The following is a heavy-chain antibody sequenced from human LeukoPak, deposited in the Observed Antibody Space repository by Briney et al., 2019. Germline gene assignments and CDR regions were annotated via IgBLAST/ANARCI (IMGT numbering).Heavy chain of an antibody. CDR3: AREGGIARPPYLYYYIDV. D-gene: IGHD6-6*01. CDR2: ISGNSGNT. CDR1: GYTLTSYG. V-gene: IGHV1-18*04. Sequence: ASVKVSCKASGYTLTSYGISWVRQAPGQGLEWMGWISGNSGNTNYVHKLQGRVIMTTDTSTSTAYMELRSLRSDDTAVYYCAREGGIARPPYLYYYIDVWGKGTTVTVSS. J-gene: IGHJ6*03.